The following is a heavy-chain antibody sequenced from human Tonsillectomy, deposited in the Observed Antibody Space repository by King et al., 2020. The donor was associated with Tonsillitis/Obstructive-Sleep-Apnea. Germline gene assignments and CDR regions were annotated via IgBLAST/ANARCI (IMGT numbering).Heavy chain of an antibody. CDR1: GFTFSSYG. J-gene: IGHJ4*02. Sequence: VQLVESGGGVVQPGRSLRVSCAASGFTFSSYGMHWVRQAPGKGLEWVAVISYDGSNKYYADSVKGRFTISRDNSKNTLFLQMDSLRAEDTAVYYCAKDLGKSGYYDYWGQGTLVTVSS. CDR3: AKDLGKSGYYDY. CDR2: ISYDGSNK. V-gene: IGHV3-30*18. D-gene: IGHD3-3*01.